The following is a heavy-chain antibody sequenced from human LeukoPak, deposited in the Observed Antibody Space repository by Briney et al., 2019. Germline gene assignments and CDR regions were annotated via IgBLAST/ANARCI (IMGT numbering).Heavy chain of an antibody. Sequence: ASVEVSCKASGGTFSSYAISWVRQAPGQGLEWMGGIIPIFGTANYAQKFQSRVTITADESTSTAYMELSSLRSEDTAVYYCARAHRGYSYGYYYYYYGMDVWGQGTTVTVSS. CDR3: ARAHRGYSYGYYYYYYGMDV. D-gene: IGHD5-18*01. CDR1: GGTFSSYA. CDR2: IIPIFGTA. J-gene: IGHJ6*02. V-gene: IGHV1-69*13.